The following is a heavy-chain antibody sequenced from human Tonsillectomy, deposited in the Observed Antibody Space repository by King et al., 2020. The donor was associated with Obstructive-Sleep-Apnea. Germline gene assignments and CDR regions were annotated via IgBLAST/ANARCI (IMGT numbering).Heavy chain of an antibody. J-gene: IGHJ4*02. CDR2: INPNSGGT. D-gene: IGHD6-25*01. V-gene: IGHV1-2*02. CDR1: GYTFTGYY. Sequence: VQLVESGAEVKKPGASVKVSCKASGYTFTGYYMHWVRQAPGQGLEWMGWINPNSGGTNYAQKLQGRVTMTRDTSISTAYMDLTRLRSDDTAVYYCARDPITAAATRDYWGQGTLVTVSS. CDR3: ARDPITAAATRDY.